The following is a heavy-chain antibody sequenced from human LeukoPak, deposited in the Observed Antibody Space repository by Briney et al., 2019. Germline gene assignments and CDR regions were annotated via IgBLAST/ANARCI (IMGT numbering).Heavy chain of an antibody. D-gene: IGHD3-22*01. CDR3: TRAPPGMTMMTDY. J-gene: IGHJ4*02. CDR1: GYTFTNYH. V-gene: IGHV1-18*01. CDR2: VSTNDGNT. Sequence: LRASVKVSCKASGYTFTNYHIAWVRQAPGQGLEWMGWVSTNDGNTVYAQRLQGRVTMTTDTSTSVAYMELRSLTSDDTAVYYCTRAPPGMTMMTDYWGQGTLVTVSS.